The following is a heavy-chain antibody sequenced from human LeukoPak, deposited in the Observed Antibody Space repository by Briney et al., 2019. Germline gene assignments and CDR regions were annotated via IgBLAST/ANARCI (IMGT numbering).Heavy chain of an antibody. Sequence: GGSLRLSCAASGFTFSNYWMSWVRQTPGKGLEWVANINQDGSEKYYVDSVKGRFTFSRDNAKNSLYLQMNSLRAEDTAVYYCARDDYSDRSGYYIPVEWGPGTLVTVSS. CDR3: ARDDYSDRSGYYIPVE. J-gene: IGHJ4*02. V-gene: IGHV3-7*05. CDR1: GFTFSNYW. CDR2: INQDGSEK. D-gene: IGHD3-22*01.